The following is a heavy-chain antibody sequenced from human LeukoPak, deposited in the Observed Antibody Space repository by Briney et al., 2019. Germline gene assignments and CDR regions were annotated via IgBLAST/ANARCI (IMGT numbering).Heavy chain of an antibody. CDR3: ASGMGGGNGW. CDR2: INHSGST. CDR1: GGSFSGYY. V-gene: IGHV4-34*01. Sequence: SETLSLTCAVYGGSFSGYYWSWIRQPPGKGLEWIGEINHSGSTNYNPSLKSRVTISVDTSKNQFSLKLSSVTAADTAVYYCASGMGGGNGWWGQGTLVTVSS. D-gene: IGHD1-26*01. J-gene: IGHJ4*02.